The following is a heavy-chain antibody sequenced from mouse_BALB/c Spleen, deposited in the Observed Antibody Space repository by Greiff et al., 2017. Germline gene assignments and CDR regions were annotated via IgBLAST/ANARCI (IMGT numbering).Heavy chain of an antibody. CDR2: ISSGGST. CDR1: GFTFSSYA. J-gene: IGHJ4*01. V-gene: IGHV5-6-5*01. D-gene: IGHD1-1*01. CDR3: VIYYYGSSSLYYAMDY. Sequence: EVQVVESGGGLVKPGGSLKLSCAASGFTFSSYAMSWVRQTPEKRLEWVASISSGGSTYYPDSVKDRFTISRDNTRNILYLQMSSLRSEDTAMYYDVIYYYGSSSLYYAMDYWGQGTSVTVSS.